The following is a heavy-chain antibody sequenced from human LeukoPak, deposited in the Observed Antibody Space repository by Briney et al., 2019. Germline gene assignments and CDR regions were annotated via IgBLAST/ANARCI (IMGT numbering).Heavy chain of an antibody. J-gene: IGHJ5*02. CDR2: IWYDGSNK. V-gene: IGHV3-33*01. CDR1: GFTFSSYG. CDR3: ARIRRFPNWFDP. D-gene: IGHD2-21*01. Sequence: PGRSLRLSCAASGFTFSSYGMHWVRQAPGKGLEWVAVIWYDGSNKYYADSVKGRFTISRDNSKNTLYLQMNSLRAEDTAVYYCARIRRFPNWFDPWGQGTLVTVSS.